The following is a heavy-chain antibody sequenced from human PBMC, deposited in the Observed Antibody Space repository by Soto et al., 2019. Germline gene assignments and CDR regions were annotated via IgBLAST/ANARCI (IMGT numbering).Heavy chain of an antibody. CDR1: GFPFSSDA. CDR3: AKGGYYSLFDI. Sequence: GWSLRLSSVASGFPFSSDAMSWVRQTPGKGLEWVSGISGSGGRTYYADSVKGRFTISRDNSNNTLSLQMHILRVEDTAVYFCAKGGYYSLFDIWGQGTMVTVSS. CDR2: ISGSGGRT. V-gene: IGHV3-23*01. D-gene: IGHD3-16*01. J-gene: IGHJ3*02.